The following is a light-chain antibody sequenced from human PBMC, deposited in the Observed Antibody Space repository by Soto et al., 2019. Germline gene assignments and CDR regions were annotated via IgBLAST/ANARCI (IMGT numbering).Light chain of an antibody. CDR2: GAS. J-gene: IGKJ1*01. CDR3: QQYNNWPPGT. CDR1: QSVSSN. V-gene: IGKV3-15*01. Sequence: EIVMTQSPATLSVSPGERAILSCRASQSVSSNLAWYQQKPGQAPRLLIYGASTRATGIPARFSGSGSGTEFTLTISRLQSEDFAVYYCQQYNNWPPGTFGQGTKVEIK.